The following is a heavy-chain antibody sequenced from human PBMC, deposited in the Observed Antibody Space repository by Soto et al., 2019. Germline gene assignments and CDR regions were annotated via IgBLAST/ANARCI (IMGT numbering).Heavy chain of an antibody. CDR2: IYYSGST. V-gene: IGHV4-31*03. D-gene: IGHD2-2*01. Sequence: SETLSLTCSVSGGSISSGGYYWSWIRQHPGKGLEWIGYIYYSGSTYYNPSLKSRVTISVDTSKNQFSLKLSSVTAADTAVYYCAREVVVVPAAIERWFDPWGQGTLVTVSS. CDR1: GGSISSGGYY. J-gene: IGHJ5*02. CDR3: AREVVVVPAAIERWFDP.